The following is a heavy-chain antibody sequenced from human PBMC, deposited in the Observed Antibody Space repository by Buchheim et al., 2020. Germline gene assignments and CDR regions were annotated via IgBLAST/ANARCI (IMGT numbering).Heavy chain of an antibody. Sequence: QVQLVQSGAEVKKPGSSLKVSCRASGGTFRHALSWVRQAPGQGLEWLGGIIPPFGTRNYAQNFRNRVTITADESTTTVFLELTSLTSDDTAVYYCARDRASNYGEFAHWGQGTL. V-gene: IGHV1-69*01. CDR2: IIPPFGTR. D-gene: IGHD3-10*01. J-gene: IGHJ5*02. CDR3: ARDRASNYGEFAH. CDR1: GGTFRHA.